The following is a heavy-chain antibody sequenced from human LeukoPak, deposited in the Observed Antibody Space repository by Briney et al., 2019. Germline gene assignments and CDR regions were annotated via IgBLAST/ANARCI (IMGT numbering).Heavy chain of an antibody. V-gene: IGHV4-4*07. CDR2: IYTSGST. CDR1: GGSISGYY. D-gene: IGHD2-2*01. J-gene: IGHJ4*02. Sequence: SETLSLTCTVSGGSISGYYWSWIRQPAGKGLEWIGRIYTSGSTNYNPSLKSRVTMSVDTSKSQFSLKLSSVTAADTAVYYCARDRPGYCSSTSCYAILYWGQGTLVTVSS. CDR3: ARDRPGYCSSTSCYAILY.